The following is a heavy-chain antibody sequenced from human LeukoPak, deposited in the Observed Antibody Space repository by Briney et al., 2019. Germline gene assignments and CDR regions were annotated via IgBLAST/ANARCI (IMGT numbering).Heavy chain of an antibody. Sequence: GESLKISCKGSGYMYSDYWIGWVRQMPGKGLEWMGIIYGGDSETRYSPSLQGQVTISADKSINTAYLQWSSLKASDTAMYYCARTTTYSSGWYGAYWGQGTLVTVSS. CDR1: GYMYSDYW. V-gene: IGHV5-51*01. CDR2: IYGGDSET. D-gene: IGHD6-19*01. CDR3: ARTTTYSSGWYGAY. J-gene: IGHJ4*02.